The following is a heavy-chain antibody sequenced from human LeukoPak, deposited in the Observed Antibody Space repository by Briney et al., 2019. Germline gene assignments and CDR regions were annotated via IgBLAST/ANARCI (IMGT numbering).Heavy chain of an antibody. D-gene: IGHD3-10*01. J-gene: IGHJ4*02. V-gene: IGHV4-4*02. CDR3: ARTYYYGSGSYLVFDY. Sequence: SETLSLTCAVSGGSISSSNWWSWVRQPPGKGLEWIGEIYHSGSTNYNPSLKSRVTISVDTSKNQFSLKLSSVTAADTAVYYCARTYYYGSGSYLVFDYWGQGTLVTVSS. CDR2: IYHSGST. CDR1: GGSISSSNW.